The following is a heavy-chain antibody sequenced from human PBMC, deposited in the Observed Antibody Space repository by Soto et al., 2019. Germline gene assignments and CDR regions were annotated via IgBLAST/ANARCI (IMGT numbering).Heavy chain of an antibody. CDR1: GFTFSSYG. CDR3: ASVRGYYGDYGIYY. D-gene: IGHD4-17*01. CDR2: IWYDGSNK. V-gene: IGHV3-33*01. Sequence: GGSLRLSCAASGFTFSSYGMHWVRQAPGKGLEWVAVIWYDGSNKYYADSVKGRFTISRDNSKNTLYLQMNSLRAEDTAVYYCASVRGYYGDYGIYYWGQGTLVTVSS. J-gene: IGHJ4*02.